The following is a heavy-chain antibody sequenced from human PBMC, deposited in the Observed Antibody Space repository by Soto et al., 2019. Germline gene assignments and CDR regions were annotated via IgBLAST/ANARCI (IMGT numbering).Heavy chain of an antibody. D-gene: IGHD6-6*01. J-gene: IGHJ4*02. CDR2: ISGSGGST. CDR1: GFTFSSYA. V-gene: IGHV3-23*01. CDR3: AKDLSGSSSPWYFDY. Sequence: PGGSLRLSCAASGFTFSSYAMSWVRQAPGKGLEWVSAISGSGGSTYYADSVKGRFTISRDNSKNTLYLQMNSLRAEDTAVYYCAKDLSGSSSPWYFDYWGQGTRVTVSS.